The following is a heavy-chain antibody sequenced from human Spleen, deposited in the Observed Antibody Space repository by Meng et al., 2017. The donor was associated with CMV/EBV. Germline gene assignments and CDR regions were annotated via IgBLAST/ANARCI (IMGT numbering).Heavy chain of an antibody. J-gene: IGHJ6*02. CDR1: GFTVSSNY. V-gene: IGHV3-53*01. Sequence: GGSLRLSCAASGFTVSSNYMSWVRQAPGKGLEWVSVIYSGGSTYYADSVKGRFTISRDNSKNTLYLQMNSLRAEDTAVYYCASKHNIAARLYYYYYGMDVWGQGTTVTVSS. CDR2: IYSGGST. D-gene: IGHD6-6*01. CDR3: ASKHNIAARLYYYYYGMDV.